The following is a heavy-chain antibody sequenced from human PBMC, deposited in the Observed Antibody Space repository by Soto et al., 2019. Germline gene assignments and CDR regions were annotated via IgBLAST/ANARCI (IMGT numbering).Heavy chain of an antibody. CDR3: ARGRIAVGLHNWFDP. CDR2: ISAYNGNT. Sequence: QVQLVQSGAEVKKPGASVKVSCKASGYTFTSYGISWVRQAPGQGLEWMGWISAYNGNTNYAQKLQGRVTMXXDXAXXTAYMELRSLRSDDTAVYYCARGRIAVGLHNWFDPWGQGTLVTVSS. J-gene: IGHJ5*02. CDR1: GYTFTSYG. V-gene: IGHV1-18*01. D-gene: IGHD6-19*01.